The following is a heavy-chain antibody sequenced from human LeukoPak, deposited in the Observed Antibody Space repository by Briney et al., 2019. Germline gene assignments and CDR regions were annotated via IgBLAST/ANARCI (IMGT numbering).Heavy chain of an antibody. Sequence: PSETLSLTCTVSGGSISSGGYYWSWIRQHPGKGLEWIGYIYYSGSTYYNPSLKSRVTLSVDTSKNQFSLKLSSVTAADTAVYYCARAQSGYYADYWGQGTLVTVSS. CDR1: GGSISSGGYY. V-gene: IGHV4-31*03. CDR2: IYYSGST. D-gene: IGHD3-3*01. CDR3: ARAQSGYYADY. J-gene: IGHJ4*02.